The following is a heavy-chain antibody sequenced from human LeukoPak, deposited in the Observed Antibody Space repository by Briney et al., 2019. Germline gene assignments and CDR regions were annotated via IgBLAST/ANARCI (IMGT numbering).Heavy chain of an antibody. D-gene: IGHD1-7*01. V-gene: IGHV4-34*01. CDR2: INHSGST. Sequence: SETLSLTCAVDGGSFSGYYWSWLRQPPGKGLEWVGEINHSGSTNYNPSLKSRVTISVDTSKNQFSLKLSSVTAADTAVYYCARAGLSGTKYYFDYWGQGTLVTVSS. J-gene: IGHJ4*02. CDR1: GGSFSGYY. CDR3: ARAGLSGTKYYFDY.